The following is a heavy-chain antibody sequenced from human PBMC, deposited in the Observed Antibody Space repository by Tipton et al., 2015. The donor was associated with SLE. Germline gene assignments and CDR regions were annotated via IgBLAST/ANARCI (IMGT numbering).Heavy chain of an antibody. D-gene: IGHD2-21*01. CDR1: GGSISSSSYY. V-gene: IGHV4-39*07. Sequence: LRLSCTVSGGSISSSSYYWGWIRQPPGKGLEWIGSIYYSGSTYYNPSLKSRVTISVDTSKNQFSLKLSSVTAADTAVYYCARLRVISYYFDYWGQRTLVTVSS. CDR2: IYYSGST. CDR3: ARLRVISYYFDY. J-gene: IGHJ4*02.